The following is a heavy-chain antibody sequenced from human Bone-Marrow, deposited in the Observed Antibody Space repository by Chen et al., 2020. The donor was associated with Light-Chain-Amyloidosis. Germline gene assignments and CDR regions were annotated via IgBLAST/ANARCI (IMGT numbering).Heavy chain of an antibody. CDR1: GYTFPNYW. J-gene: IGHJ4*02. CDR3: ARRRDGYNFDY. CDR2: IYPDDSDA. D-gene: IGHD5-12*01. Sequence: EQSGPEVKKPGESLKISCKGSGYTFPNYWIGWVRQMPGKGLEWMGVIYPDDSDARYSPSFEGQVTISADKSITTAYLQWRSLEASDTAMYYCARRRDGYNFDYWGQGTLVTVSS. V-gene: IGHV5-51*01.